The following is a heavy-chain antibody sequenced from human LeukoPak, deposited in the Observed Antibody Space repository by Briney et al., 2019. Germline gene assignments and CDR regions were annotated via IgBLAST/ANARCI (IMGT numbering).Heavy chain of an antibody. CDR3: ARDPESSSFDL. J-gene: IGHJ4*02. D-gene: IGHD6-13*01. V-gene: IGHV3-7*01. Sequence: GGSLRLSCAASGVSFSTYWMSWVRQTPEKGLEFVANIDQGGSVRNYMDSLKGRCTITRDNAKKSLYLEINSLRADDTAVYYCARDPESSSFDLWGRGALVTVSS. CDR1: GVSFSTYW. CDR2: IDQGGSVR.